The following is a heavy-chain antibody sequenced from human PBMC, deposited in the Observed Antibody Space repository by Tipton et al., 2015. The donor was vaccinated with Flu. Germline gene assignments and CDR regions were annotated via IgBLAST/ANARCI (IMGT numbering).Heavy chain of an antibody. D-gene: IGHD2-2*01. CDR1: GFTFSDYA. CDR2: IRDTGATT. Sequence: SLRLSCAASGFTFSDYAMSWVRQTPGKGLEWVASIRDTGATTYYADSVKGRFTISRDNSKNTLYLQMNTLRAEDTALYYCAKDQRHIVVIPAAVGDSWGQGTLVTVSS. V-gene: IGHV3-23*01. J-gene: IGHJ4*02. CDR3: AKDQRHIVVIPAAVGDS.